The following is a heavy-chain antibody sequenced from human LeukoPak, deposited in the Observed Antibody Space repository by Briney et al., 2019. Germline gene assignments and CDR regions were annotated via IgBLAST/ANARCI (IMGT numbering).Heavy chain of an antibody. CDR3: ATLGGNGAFDI. CDR2: VYYSGTT. D-gene: IGHD4-23*01. V-gene: IGHV4-59*01. CDR1: GGSISGYY. Sequence: SETLSLTCTVSGGSISGYYWNWNRQPPGKGLEWIGYVYYSGTTTYNPSFKSRVLISVDTSKNQFSLKLSSVTAADTAVYYCATLGGNGAFDIWGQGTMVTVSS. J-gene: IGHJ3*02.